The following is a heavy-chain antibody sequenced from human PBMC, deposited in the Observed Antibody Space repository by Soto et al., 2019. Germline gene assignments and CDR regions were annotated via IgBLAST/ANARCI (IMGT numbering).Heavy chain of an antibody. CDR3: ARGDRGGSGSPASYYYAGLDF. CDR1: GLNFSDYA. J-gene: IGHJ6*02. Sequence: EVQLLESGGDLVQPGGSLRLSCAASGLNFSDYAMTWVRQAPGKGLEWVSSVSKRGDITYYADSVKGRFTISRDNSKNTLFMHITSLRAEDTALYYCARGDRGGSGSPASYYYAGLDFWGPGTTVTVSS. V-gene: IGHV3-23*01. CDR2: VSKRGDIT. D-gene: IGHD3-10*01.